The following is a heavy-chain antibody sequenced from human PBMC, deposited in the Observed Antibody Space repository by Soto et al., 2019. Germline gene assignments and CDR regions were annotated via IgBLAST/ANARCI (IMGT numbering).Heavy chain of an antibody. J-gene: IGHJ6*02. V-gene: IGHV5-10-1*01. CDR1: GYXFTSYW. CDR3: ARRASSQYGMDV. CDR2: IDPSDSYT. D-gene: IGHD6-13*01. Sequence: EXLKISCKCSGYXFTSYWVSWVRHMPGKGLEWMGRIDPSDSYTNYSPSFQGHVTISADKSISTAYLQWSSMKASDDAMYYCARRASSQYGMDVWGQGTTVTVS.